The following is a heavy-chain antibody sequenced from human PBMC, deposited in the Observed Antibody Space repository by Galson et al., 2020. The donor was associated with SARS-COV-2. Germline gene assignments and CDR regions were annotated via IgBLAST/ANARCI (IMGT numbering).Heavy chain of an antibody. CDR1: GFTFSNYW. V-gene: IGHV3-7*01. CDR2: INKYGSER. Sequence: GGSLRLSCRGSGFTFSNYWMNWVRQAPRQGLEWVANINKYGSERYYVESVKGRFTMSRDNTQNSLYLQMDSLRDDDTAVYFCARGSRFYDFWSGRAEYFQHWGLGTLVTVSS. CDR3: ARGSRFYDFWSGRAEYFQH. J-gene: IGHJ1*01. D-gene: IGHD3-3*01.